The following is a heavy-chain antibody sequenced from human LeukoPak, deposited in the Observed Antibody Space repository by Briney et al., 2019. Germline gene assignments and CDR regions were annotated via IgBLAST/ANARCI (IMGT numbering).Heavy chain of an antibody. CDR2: INAGNGNT. CDR1: GYTFTSYA. V-gene: IGHV1-3*03. CDR3: ARGLSNAFDI. J-gene: IGHJ3*02. Sequence: ASVKVSCKASGYTFTSYAIHWLRQAPGQRLEWMGWINAGNGNTKYSREFQGRVTITRDTSASTAYVELSSLRSDDMAVYYCARGLSNAFDIWGQGTMVTVSS.